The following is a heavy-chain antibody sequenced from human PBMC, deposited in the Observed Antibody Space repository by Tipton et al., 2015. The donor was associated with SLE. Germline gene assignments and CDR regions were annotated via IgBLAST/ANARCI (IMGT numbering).Heavy chain of an antibody. Sequence: TLSLTCTLSGDSLSGYYWSWIRQPPGKRLEWVGYIYYSGSTNYNPSLKSRVTISVNTSKNQFSLKLSSVTAADTAVYYCARERDYGGNWDIWGQGTMVTVSS. CDR3: ARERDYGGNWDI. V-gene: IGHV4-59*01. D-gene: IGHD4-23*01. CDR1: GDSLSGYY. J-gene: IGHJ3*02. CDR2: IYYSGST.